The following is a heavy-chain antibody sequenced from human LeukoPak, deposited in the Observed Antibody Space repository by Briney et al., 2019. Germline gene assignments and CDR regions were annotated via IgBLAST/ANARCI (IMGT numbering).Heavy chain of an antibody. J-gene: IGHJ4*02. Sequence: SETLSLTCTVYSGSFSGYFWSWIRQPPGKGLEWIGEIKHSGSTGYNPSLKNRVTMSGDTSKNQFSLNLSAVTAADTAVYYCARGRDYSGDYSLWGQGTLVTVSS. CDR1: SGSFSGYF. CDR2: IKHSGST. V-gene: IGHV4-34*01. CDR3: ARGRDYSGDYSL. D-gene: IGHD4-11*01.